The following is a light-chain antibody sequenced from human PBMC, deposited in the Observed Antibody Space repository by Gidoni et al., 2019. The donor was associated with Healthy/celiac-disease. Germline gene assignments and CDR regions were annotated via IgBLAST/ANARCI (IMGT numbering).Light chain of an antibody. CDR2: AAS. CDR1: QSVSSSY. V-gene: IGKV3-20*01. Sequence: EIVLTQSPGTLSLSPGERATLSCRASQSVSSSYLAWYQQKPGQAPRLLIYAASSRATGIPDRFSGSVSGTAFTLTISRLEPEDFAVYYCQQYGSSSWTFGQGTKVEIK. CDR3: QQYGSSSWT. J-gene: IGKJ1*01.